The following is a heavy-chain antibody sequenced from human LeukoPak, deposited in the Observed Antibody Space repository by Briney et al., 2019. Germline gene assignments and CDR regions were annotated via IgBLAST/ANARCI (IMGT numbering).Heavy chain of an antibody. CDR3: AKRGTAGSWNPEDY. CDR1: GVAISSQA. J-gene: IGHJ4*02. CDR2: IGSGGST. D-gene: IGHD1-1*01. V-gene: IGHV3-23*01. Sequence: GGSLRLSCVASGVAISSQAMSWVRQAAGKGLEWVSTIGSGGSTYYADTVKGRFTISRDNSKNTLSLQMNSLRAEDTAVYYCAKRGTAGSWNPEDYWGQGTLVTVSS.